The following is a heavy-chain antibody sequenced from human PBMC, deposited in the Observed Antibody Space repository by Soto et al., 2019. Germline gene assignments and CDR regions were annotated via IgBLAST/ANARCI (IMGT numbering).Heavy chain of an antibody. CDR2: ISGSGGST. Sequence: GGSLRLSCAASGFTFSSYAMSWVRQAPGKGLEWVSAISGSGGSTYYADSVKGRFTISRDNSKNTLYLQMNSLRAEDTAVYYCAKSRDMVREINWFDPWGQGTLVTVSS. J-gene: IGHJ5*02. V-gene: IGHV3-23*01. D-gene: IGHD3-10*01. CDR3: AKSRDMVREINWFDP. CDR1: GFTFSSYA.